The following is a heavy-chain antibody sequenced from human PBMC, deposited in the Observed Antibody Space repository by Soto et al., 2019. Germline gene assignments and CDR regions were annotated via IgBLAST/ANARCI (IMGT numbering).Heavy chain of an antibody. CDR2: ISVYSGHT. Sequence: QVQLVQSGAEVKKPGASVTVSCKASGYTFSSSIISWVRQAPGQGLEWMGWISVYSGHTNYAPKFQGRVTVTTDTSTSTAYMELRSLRSDDMAVYYCATSPMAARYGNWFDRWGQGTLVTVSS. CDR3: ATSPMAARYGNWFDR. J-gene: IGHJ5*02. CDR1: GYTFSSSI. D-gene: IGHD5-18*01. V-gene: IGHV1-18*03.